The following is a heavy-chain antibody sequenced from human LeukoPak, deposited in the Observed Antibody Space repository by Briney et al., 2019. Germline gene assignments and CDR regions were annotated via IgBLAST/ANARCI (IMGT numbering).Heavy chain of an antibody. D-gene: IGHD3-3*01. Sequence: SGGSLRLSCAASGFTFSSYAMSWVRQAPGKGLEWVSAISGSGGSTYYADSVKGRFTISRDNSKNTLYLQMNSLRAGDTAVYYCAKERTIFGVVIDYWGQGTLVTVSS. CDR1: GFTFSSYA. CDR3: AKERTIFGVVIDY. CDR2: ISGSGGST. V-gene: IGHV3-23*01. J-gene: IGHJ4*02.